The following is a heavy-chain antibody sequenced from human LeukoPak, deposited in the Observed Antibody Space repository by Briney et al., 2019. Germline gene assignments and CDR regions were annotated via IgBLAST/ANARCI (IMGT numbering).Heavy chain of an antibody. CDR2: IIPILGIA. J-gene: IGHJ5*02. Sequence: SVKVSCKASGGTFSSYTISWVQQAPGQGLEWMGRIIPILGIANYAQKFQGRVTITADKSTSTAYMELSSLRSEDTAVYYCARDRPGYSGYDDQGVDWFDPWGQGTLVTVPS. CDR3: ARDRPGYSGYDDQGVDWFDP. CDR1: GGTFSSYT. D-gene: IGHD5-12*01. V-gene: IGHV1-69*04.